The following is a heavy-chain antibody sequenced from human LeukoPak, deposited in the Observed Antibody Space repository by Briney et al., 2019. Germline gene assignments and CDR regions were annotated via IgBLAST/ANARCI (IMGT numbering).Heavy chain of an antibody. V-gene: IGHV5-51*01. CDR3: ARRAAAAGKGFDS. J-gene: IGHJ4*02. CDR2: IYPGDSDT. CDR1: GYSFTSYY. D-gene: IGHD6-13*01. Sequence: GESLKISCKGSGYSFTSYYIGWVRQMPGKGLEWMGIIYPGDSDTRYSPSFQGQVTISADKSSSTAYLQLSSLRASDTAMFYCARRAAAAGKGFDSWGQGTLLTVSS.